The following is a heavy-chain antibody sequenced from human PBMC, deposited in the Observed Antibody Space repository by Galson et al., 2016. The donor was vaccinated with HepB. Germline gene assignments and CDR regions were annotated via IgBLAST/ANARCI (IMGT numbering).Heavy chain of an antibody. J-gene: IGHJ4*02. CDR1: GGTFSSHA. Sequence: SVKVSCKASGGTFSSHAISWVRQAPGEGPEWLGGIIPMFGSPNYAQKFQGRVTITADKSTTTAYMELSNLRSEDTGMYYCAREGYITSYLRPFYFDYWGQGTLVTVSS. V-gene: IGHV1-69*06. D-gene: IGHD3-10*01. CDR2: IIPMFGSP. CDR3: AREGYITSYLRPFYFDY.